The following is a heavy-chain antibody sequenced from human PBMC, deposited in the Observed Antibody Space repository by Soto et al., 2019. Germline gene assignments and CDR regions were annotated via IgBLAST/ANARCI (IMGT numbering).Heavy chain of an antibody. J-gene: IGHJ4*02. CDR1: GFTFTSYA. D-gene: IGHD2-15*01. CDR3: AKGARVYCSGGSCYFDY. V-gene: IGHV3-23*01. Sequence: EVQLLESGGGLVQPGGSLILSCAASGFTFTSYAMSWFRQAPGKGLEWVSAISGSGGSTYYADSVKGRFTISRDNSKNTLYLQMNSLRAEDTAVYFCAKGARVYCSGGSCYFDYWGQGALVTVSS. CDR2: ISGSGGST.